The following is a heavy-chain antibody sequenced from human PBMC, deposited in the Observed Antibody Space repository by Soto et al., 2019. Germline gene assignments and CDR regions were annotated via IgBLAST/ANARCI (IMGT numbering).Heavy chain of an antibody. CDR3: ARSGTTGTAYYYYYGLDV. V-gene: IGHV6-1*01. J-gene: IGHJ6*02. D-gene: IGHD1-1*01. Sequence: QVQLQQSGPGLVKPSQTLSLTCDISGDSVSSNSAAWHWIRQSPSRGLEWLGRTYYRSKWYNDYAVSVKSRITINPDTSKNQFSLLLNSVTPEDTAVYYCARSGTTGTAYYYYYGLDVWGQGTTVTVSS. CDR1: GDSVSSNSAA. CDR2: TYYRSKWYN.